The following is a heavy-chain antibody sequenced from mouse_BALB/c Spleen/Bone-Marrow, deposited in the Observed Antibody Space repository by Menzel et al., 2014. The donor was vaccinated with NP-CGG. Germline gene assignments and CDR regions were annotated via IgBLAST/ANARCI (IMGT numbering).Heavy chain of an antibody. CDR3: AREGPTMITTDFDC. Sequence: VKVVESGPGLVAPSQSLSITCTVSGFSLTSYGVHWVRQPPGKGLEWLGVIWAGGSTNYNSALMSRLSISKDNSKSQVFLKMNSLQTDDTAMYYCAREGPTMITTDFDCWGQGTTLTVSS. V-gene: IGHV2-9*02. CDR1: GFSLTSYG. J-gene: IGHJ2*01. D-gene: IGHD2-4*01. CDR2: IWAGGST.